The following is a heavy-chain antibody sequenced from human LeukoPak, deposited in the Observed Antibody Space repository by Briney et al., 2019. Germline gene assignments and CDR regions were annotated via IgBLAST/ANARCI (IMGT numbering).Heavy chain of an antibody. J-gene: IGHJ4*02. D-gene: IGHD4-17*01. CDR2: ISGSGGST. V-gene: IGHV3-23*01. CDR3: ARVLWNGDYPRFDY. Sequence: GGSLRLSCAASGFTFSSYAMSWVRQAPGKGLEWVSAISGSGGSTYYADSVKGRFSISKDNSKNTPYLQMNSLRAEDTAVYYCARVLWNGDYPRFDYWGQGTLVTVSS. CDR1: GFTFSSYA.